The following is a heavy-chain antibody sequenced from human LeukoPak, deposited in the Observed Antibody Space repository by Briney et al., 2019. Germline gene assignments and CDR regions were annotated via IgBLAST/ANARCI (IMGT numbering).Heavy chain of an antibody. CDR2: IKSKTDGGTT. D-gene: IGHD2-2*01. V-gene: IGHV3-15*01. J-gene: IGHJ4*02. Sequence: PGGSLRLSCAASGFTFSNAWMSWVRQAPGKGLEWVGRIKSKTDGGTTDYAAPVKGRFTISRDDSKNTLYLQMNSLKTEDTAVYYCTTDYLGCCSSTSCYLVDYWGQGTLVTVSS. CDR3: TTDYLGCCSSTSCYLVDY. CDR1: GFTFSNAW.